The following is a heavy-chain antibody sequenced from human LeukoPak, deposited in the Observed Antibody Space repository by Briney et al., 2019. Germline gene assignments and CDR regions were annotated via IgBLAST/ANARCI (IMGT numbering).Heavy chain of an antibody. Sequence: ASVKVSCKSSGYTFTSYYMYWVRQAPGQGLEWMGIINPSGGSTSYAQKFQGRVTMTRDTSTSTVYMELSRLRSEDTAVYYCARDSGMVRGTVDYWGQGTLVTVSS. CDR3: ARDSGMVRGTVDY. V-gene: IGHV1-46*01. D-gene: IGHD3-10*01. J-gene: IGHJ4*02. CDR2: INPSGGST. CDR1: GYTFTSYY.